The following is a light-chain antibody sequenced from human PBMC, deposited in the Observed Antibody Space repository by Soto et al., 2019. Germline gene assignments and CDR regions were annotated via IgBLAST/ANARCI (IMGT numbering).Light chain of an antibody. CDR1: QSIAIW. J-gene: IGKJ1*01. Sequence: DIQMTHSPSTLSASVVGRVSVTCLASQSIAIWLAWFQQKPGKAPQYLIQAASILQSGVPSRFSGSGSGTEFILTINNLQPEDFASYFCLQVYSFPRTFGLGTKVDIK. V-gene: IGKV1-5*01. CDR3: LQVYSFPRT. CDR2: AAS.